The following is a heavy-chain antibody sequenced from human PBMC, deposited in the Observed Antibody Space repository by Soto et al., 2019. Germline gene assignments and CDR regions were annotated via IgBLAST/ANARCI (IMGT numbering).Heavy chain of an antibody. CDR3: AKLSRKTGTTTALDY. CDR1: GFTFSSYA. CDR2: ISGSGGST. D-gene: IGHD1-1*01. J-gene: IGHJ4*02. V-gene: IGHV3-23*01. Sequence: PGGSLRLSCAASGFTFSSYAMSWVRQAPGKGLEWVSAISGSGGSTYYADSVKGRFTISRDNSKNTLYLQMNSLRAEDTAVYYCAKLSRKTGTTTALDYWGQGTLVTVSS.